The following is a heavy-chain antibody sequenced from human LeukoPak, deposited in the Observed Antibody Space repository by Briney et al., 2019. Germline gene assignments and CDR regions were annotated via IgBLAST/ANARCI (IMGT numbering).Heavy chain of an antibody. D-gene: IGHD3-10*01. CDR3: ARSEFDYYYYYGMDV. CDR1: GFTFSSYA. J-gene: IGHJ6*02. V-gene: IGHV3-30-3*01. Sequence: PGRSLRLSCGASGFTFSSYAMHWVRQAPGKGLEWVAVISYDGSNKYYADSVKGRFTISRDNSKNTLYLQMNSLRAEDTAVYYCARSEFDYYYYYGMDVWGQGTTVTVSS. CDR2: ISYDGSNK.